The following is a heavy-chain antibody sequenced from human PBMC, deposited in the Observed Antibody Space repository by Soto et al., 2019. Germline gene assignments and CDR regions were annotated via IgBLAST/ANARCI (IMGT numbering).Heavy chain of an antibody. J-gene: IGHJ6*02. CDR1: GFTFSGSA. CDR2: IRSKANSYAT. V-gene: IGHV3-73*01. D-gene: IGHD3-22*01. CDR3: TSSPDSSGYYYYYGMDV. Sequence: EVQLVESGGGLVQPGGSLKLSCAASGFTFSGSAMHWVRQASGKGLEWVGRIRSKANSYATAYAASVKGRFTISRDDSKNTAYLHMSSRKTEDTAVYYCTSSPDSSGYYYYYGMDVWGQGTTVTVSS.